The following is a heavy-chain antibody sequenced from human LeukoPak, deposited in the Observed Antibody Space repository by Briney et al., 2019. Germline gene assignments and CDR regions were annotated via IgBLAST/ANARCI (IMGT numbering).Heavy chain of an antibody. V-gene: IGHV3-30*18. CDR3: AKGAWDY. Sequence: GGSLRLSCAASGFTFSSYGMHWVRQAPGKGLECVAVISYDGSNKYYADSVKGRFTISRDNSKNTLYLQMNSLRAEDTAVYYCAKGAWDYWGQGTLVTVS. CDR2: ISYDGSNK. J-gene: IGHJ4*02. CDR1: GFTFSSYG.